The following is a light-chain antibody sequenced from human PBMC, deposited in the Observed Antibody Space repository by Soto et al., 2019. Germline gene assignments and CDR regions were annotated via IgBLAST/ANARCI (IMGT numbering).Light chain of an antibody. CDR1: QSVSSN. Sequence: EIVMTQSQATLSVSPGERVTLSCRASQSVSSNLAWYQQKPGQAPRLLIYGASTRATGIPARFSGSGSGTEFTLTISSLQSEDFAVYYCQQYNNWRTFGQGTKVDIK. V-gene: IGKV3-15*01. CDR2: GAS. J-gene: IGKJ1*01. CDR3: QQYNNWRT.